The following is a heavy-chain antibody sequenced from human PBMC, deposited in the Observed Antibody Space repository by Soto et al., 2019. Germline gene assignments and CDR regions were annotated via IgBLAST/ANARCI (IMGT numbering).Heavy chain of an antibody. Sequence: GASVKVSCKASGYTFSSFGMSWVRQAPGQGLESMGWISAYDGNTNYAQRLQGRVTLTTDTSTNTVYMELRSLTSDDTAVYFCARDDPRLSTINIDYWGQGTQVTVSS. J-gene: IGHJ4*02. CDR1: GYTFSSFG. V-gene: IGHV1-18*01. CDR2: ISAYDGNT. D-gene: IGHD4-4*01. CDR3: ARDDPRLSTINIDY.